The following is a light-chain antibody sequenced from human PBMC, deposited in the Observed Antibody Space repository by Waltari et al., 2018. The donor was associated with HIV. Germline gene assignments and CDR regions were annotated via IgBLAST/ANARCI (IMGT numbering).Light chain of an antibody. CDR3: ASWDDGLRGHV. CDR2: RND. J-gene: IGLJ1*01. V-gene: IGLV1-47*01. Sequence: QPDLTQPPSVSGTPGQRLTIPCSGNNSNIGRNFVYWYRQVPGTAPSLLVYRNDQRPSGVVDRFSCARSGASASLVISGLRVDDAGDYYCASWDDGLRGHVFGGGTTVSV. CDR1: NSNIGRNF.